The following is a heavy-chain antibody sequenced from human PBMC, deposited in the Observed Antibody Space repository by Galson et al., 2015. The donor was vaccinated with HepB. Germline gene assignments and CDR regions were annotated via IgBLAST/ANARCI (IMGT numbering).Heavy chain of an antibody. CDR1: GGTFSSYA. Sequence: SVKVSCKASGGTFSSYAISWVRQAPGQGLEWMGRIIPILGIANYAQKFQGRVTITADKSANTAYMELSSLRSEDTAVYYCARDKWFGELSHYGMDVWGQGTTVTVSS. V-gene: IGHV1-69*04. CDR2: IIPILGIA. D-gene: IGHD3-10*01. CDR3: ARDKWFGELSHYGMDV. J-gene: IGHJ6*02.